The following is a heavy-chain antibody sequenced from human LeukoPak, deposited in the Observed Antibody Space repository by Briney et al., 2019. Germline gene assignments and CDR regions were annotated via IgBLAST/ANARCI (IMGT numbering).Heavy chain of an antibody. CDR1: GGSISSSRYY. CDR3: ARQVPTPPEGNWLDP. V-gene: IGHV4-39*01. Sequence: SETLSLTCTVSGGSISSSRYYWGWIRQPPGKGLEWIGSIYYSGSTYYNPSLKSRVTISVDTSNNQYSLKLSSVTAADTAVYYCARQVPTPPEGNWLDPWGQGTLVTVSS. J-gene: IGHJ5*02. CDR2: IYYSGST.